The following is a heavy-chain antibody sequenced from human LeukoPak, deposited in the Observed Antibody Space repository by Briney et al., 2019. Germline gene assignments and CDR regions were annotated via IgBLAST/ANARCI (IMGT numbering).Heavy chain of an antibody. CDR1: GGSISSYY. D-gene: IGHD2-15*01. Sequence: SETLSLTCTVSGGSISSYYWSWIRQPPGKGLEWIGYIYYSGSTNYNPSLKSRVTISVDTSKNQFSLKLSSVTAADTAVYYCARWRIRSHYFDYWGQGTLVTVSS. V-gene: IGHV4-59*08. J-gene: IGHJ4*02. CDR3: ARWRIRSHYFDY. CDR2: IYYSGST.